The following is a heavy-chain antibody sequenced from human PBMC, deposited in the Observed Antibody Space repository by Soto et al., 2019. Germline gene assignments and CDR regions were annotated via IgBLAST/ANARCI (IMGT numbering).Heavy chain of an antibody. CDR1: GYTFTSYG. Sequence: ASVKVSCKASGYTFTSYGISWVRQPPGQGLEWMGWISAYNGNTNYAQKLQGRVTMTTDTSTSTAYMELMSLRSDDTAVYYCARALYSSSSAVDYWVQGTLVAVSS. J-gene: IGHJ4*02. D-gene: IGHD6-6*01. CDR2: ISAYNGNT. CDR3: ARALYSSSSAVDY. V-gene: IGHV1-18*04.